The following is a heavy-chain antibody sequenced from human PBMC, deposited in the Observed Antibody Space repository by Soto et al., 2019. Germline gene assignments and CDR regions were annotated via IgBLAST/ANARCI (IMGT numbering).Heavy chain of an antibody. J-gene: IGHJ4*02. CDR1: GGSISSGDYY. Sequence: QVQLQESGPGLVKPSQTLSLTCTVSGGSISSGDYYWSWIRQPPGKGLEWIGYIYYSGSTYYNPSLKSRVTISVDTSKNQFSLKLSSVTAADTAVYYCARALESYGDSWSFDYWGQGTLVTVSS. V-gene: IGHV4-30-4*01. D-gene: IGHD4-17*01. CDR3: ARALESYGDSWSFDY. CDR2: IYYSGST.